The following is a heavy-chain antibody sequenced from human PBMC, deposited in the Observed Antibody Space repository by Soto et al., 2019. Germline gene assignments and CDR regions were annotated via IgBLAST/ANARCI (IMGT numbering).Heavy chain of an antibody. V-gene: IGHV3-72*01. Sequence: EVQLVESGGGLVQPGGSLRLSCAASGFSFSDHYMDWVRQAQGKGLEWVGRARNKARSYSIEYAASVKGRFTISRDDSKNSVYLQMNSLETEDTAVYYCAGVRWGDVDYWGQGTLVTVSS. D-gene: IGHD3-16*01. CDR2: ARNKARSYSI. J-gene: IGHJ4*02. CDR3: AGVRWGDVDY. CDR1: GFSFSDHY.